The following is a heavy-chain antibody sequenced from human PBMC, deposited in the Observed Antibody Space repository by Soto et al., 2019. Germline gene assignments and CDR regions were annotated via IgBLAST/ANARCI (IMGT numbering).Heavy chain of an antibody. Sequence: GVLRLSCAASGFTVSSNYMSWVRQAPGKGLEWVSVIYSGGSTYYADSVKGRFTISRDNSKNTLYLQMNSLRAEDTAVYYCAKGKATLVRYYGMDVWGQGTTVTVSS. CDR2: IYSGGST. J-gene: IGHJ6*02. V-gene: IGHV3-53*01. D-gene: IGHD2-15*01. CDR1: GFTVSSNY. CDR3: AKGKATLVRYYGMDV.